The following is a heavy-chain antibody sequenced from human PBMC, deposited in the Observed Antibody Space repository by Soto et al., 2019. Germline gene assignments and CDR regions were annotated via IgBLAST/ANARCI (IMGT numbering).Heavy chain of an antibody. CDR3: AREGSGTAAGCMDV. CDR2: IIPIFGTA. V-gene: IGHV1-69*01. Sequence: QVQLVQSGAEVKKPGSSVKVSCKASGGTFSSYAISWVRQAPGQGLEWTGGIIPIFGTANYAQKFQGRVTITADESTSTAYMELSRLRSEDTAVYYCAREGSGTAAGCMDVWGQGTTVTVSS. CDR1: GGTFSSYA. D-gene: IGHD6-13*01. J-gene: IGHJ6*02.